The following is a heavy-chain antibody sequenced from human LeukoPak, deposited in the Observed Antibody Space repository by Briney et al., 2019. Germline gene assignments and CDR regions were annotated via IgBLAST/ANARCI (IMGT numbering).Heavy chain of an antibody. J-gene: IGHJ6*03. Sequence: GGSLRLSCAASGFTFSNYWMTWVRQTPGKGLEWVANIKQDGIEKYSVDSVKGRFTISRDNAKNSLYMQMNSLRAEDTAVYYCARVGELLRSPYYYMDVRGKGTTVTVSS. V-gene: IGHV3-7*01. CDR1: GFTFSNYW. D-gene: IGHD1-7*01. CDR3: ARVGELLRSPYYYMDV. CDR2: IKQDGIEK.